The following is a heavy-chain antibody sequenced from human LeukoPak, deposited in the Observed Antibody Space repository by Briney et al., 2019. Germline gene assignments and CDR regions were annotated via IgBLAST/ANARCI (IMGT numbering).Heavy chain of an antibody. D-gene: IGHD2-2*02. J-gene: IGHJ4*02. CDR3: AKDPRYCSSNSCYN. CDR2: ISGSGGST. Sequence: GGSLSLSCAASGFTFSSNAMSWVRQAPGKGLEWVSAISGSGGSTYYADSVKGRFTISRDNSKNTLYLRMNSLRAEDTAVYYCAKDPRYCSSNSCYNWGQGTLVTVSS. CDR1: GFTFSSNA. V-gene: IGHV3-23*01.